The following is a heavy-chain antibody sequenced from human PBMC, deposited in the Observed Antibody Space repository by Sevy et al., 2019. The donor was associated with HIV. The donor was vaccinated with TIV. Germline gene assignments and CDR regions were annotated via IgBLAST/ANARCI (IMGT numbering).Heavy chain of an antibody. CDR1: GGSISSGSYY. CDR2: IYTSGST. Sequence: SETLSLTCTVSGGSISSGSYYWSWIRQPAGKGLEWIGRIYTSGSTNYNPSLKSRVTISVDTSKNQFSLKLSSVTAADTAVYYCAGTLDDYVWGSYRYADYWGQGTLVTVSS. J-gene: IGHJ4*02. D-gene: IGHD3-16*02. CDR3: AGTLDDYVWGSYRYADY. V-gene: IGHV4-61*02.